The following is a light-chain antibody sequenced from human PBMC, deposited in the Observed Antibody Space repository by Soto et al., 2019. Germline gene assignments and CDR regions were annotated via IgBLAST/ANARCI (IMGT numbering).Light chain of an antibody. CDR1: NIRSKS. CDR3: QVWDKNTHQGV. J-gene: IGLJ1*01. Sequence: SHQLTLPPPVSAPRGQPSMITCAGDNIRSKSVHWYQQKPGQAPMMVVFDDNDRPSEIPERFSGSNYGNTATLTITRVEAGDEADYYCQVWDKNTHQGVFGTGT. V-gene: IGLV3-21*02. CDR2: DDN.